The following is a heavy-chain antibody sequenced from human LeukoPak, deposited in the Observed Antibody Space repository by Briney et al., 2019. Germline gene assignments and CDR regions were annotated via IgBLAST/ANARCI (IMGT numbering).Heavy chain of an antibody. CDR1: GYTFTSYY. CDR2: IIPIFGTA. D-gene: IGHD6-6*01. V-gene: IGHV1-69*13. CDR3: ARDEAYSSSSRGFDY. J-gene: IGHJ4*02. Sequence: SVKVSCKASGYTFTSYYMHWVRQAPGQGLEWMGGIIPIFGTANYAQKFQGRVTITADESTSTAYMELSSLRSEDTAVYYCARDEAYSSSSRGFDYWGQGTLVTVSS.